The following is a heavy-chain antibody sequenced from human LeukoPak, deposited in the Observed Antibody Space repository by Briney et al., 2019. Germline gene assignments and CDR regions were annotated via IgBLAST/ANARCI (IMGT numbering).Heavy chain of an antibody. CDR1: VGSINSGNW. CDR2: IYHNGTP. D-gene: IGHD6-19*01. CDR3: ARSRRKKAVAGTKGDAFDI. V-gene: IGHV4-4*02. J-gene: IGHJ3*02. Sequence: SETLSLTCAVSVGSINSGNWWSWVRQSPGKGLEWIGEIYHNGTPNYNPSLKSRVTISVDTSKNQFSLKLSSVTAADTAVYYCARSRRKKAVAGTKGDAFDIWGQGTMVTVSS.